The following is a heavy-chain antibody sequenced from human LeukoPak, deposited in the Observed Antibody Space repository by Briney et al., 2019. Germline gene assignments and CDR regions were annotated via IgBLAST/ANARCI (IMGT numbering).Heavy chain of an antibody. CDR3: ARDKTLGELSFDY. D-gene: IGHD3-16*02. CDR2: INPNSGAT. J-gene: IGHJ4*02. V-gene: IGHV1-2*02. Sequence: ASVKVSCKASGYTFTGYYLFWVRQAPGQGLEWMGWINPNSGATKYAQNFQGRVTLTRDTSIRTTNMELISLRSDDTAVYYCARDKTLGELSFDYWGQGTLVTVSS. CDR1: GYTFTGYY.